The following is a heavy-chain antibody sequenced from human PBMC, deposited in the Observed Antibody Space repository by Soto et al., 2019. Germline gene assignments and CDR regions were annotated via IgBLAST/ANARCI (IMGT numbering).Heavy chain of an antibody. Sequence: ASVTVPCKASGYIFTSYYLHWVRQASGQGLEWMGWINPFDGSRMFAQSFQGRVTFTRDTSTSTVYMELSGLRSYDTAVYYCSRVDPGETSPFDHWGQGTLVTVSS. V-gene: IGHV1-46*03. CDR3: SRVDPGETSPFDH. J-gene: IGHJ4*02. CDR2: INPFDGSR. D-gene: IGHD3-10*01. CDR1: GYIFTSYY.